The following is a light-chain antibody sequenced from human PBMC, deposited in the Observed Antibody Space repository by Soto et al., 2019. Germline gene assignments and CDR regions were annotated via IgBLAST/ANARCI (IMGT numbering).Light chain of an antibody. Sequence: DXXXTQXXXXXXASVGDRVTITCRAXQAIDTYLAWYQQKPGKAPKLLIYAASLLQSGVPSRFSGSGSGTEFTLTINSLQPEDFASYYCQQLNSFPFIFGQGTRLEIK. V-gene: IGKV1-9*01. J-gene: IGKJ5*01. CDR2: AAS. CDR1: QAIDTY. CDR3: QQLNSFPFI.